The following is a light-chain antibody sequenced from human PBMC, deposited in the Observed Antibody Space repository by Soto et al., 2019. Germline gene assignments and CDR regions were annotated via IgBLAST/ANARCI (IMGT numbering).Light chain of an antibody. CDR3: QQYGTSPLT. J-gene: IGKJ4*01. CDR2: GAS. CDR1: QSVKNDY. Sequence: ETVLTQSPGTLSLSPGERATLSCRASQSVKNDYLAWYQQTPGLAPRLLIFGASGRATGIPDRFSGSGSGTDFTLTISRLEPEDFAIYYCQQYGTSPLTFGGGTKVEIK. V-gene: IGKV3-20*01.